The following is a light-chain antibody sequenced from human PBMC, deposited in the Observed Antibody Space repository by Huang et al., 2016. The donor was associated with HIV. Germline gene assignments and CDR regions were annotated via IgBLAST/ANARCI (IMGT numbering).Light chain of an antibody. J-gene: IGKJ4*01. V-gene: IGKV3-11*01. CDR2: DAS. Sequence: EIVLTQSPATLSLSPGERATLTCRASQTVSSNLAWYQQKPGQAPRILIYDASNRATCIPARFSGSGAGTDFTLTISRLEPEDFAVYYCQLRSTWPGDTFGGGTKVEIK. CDR3: QLRSTWPGDT. CDR1: QTVSSN.